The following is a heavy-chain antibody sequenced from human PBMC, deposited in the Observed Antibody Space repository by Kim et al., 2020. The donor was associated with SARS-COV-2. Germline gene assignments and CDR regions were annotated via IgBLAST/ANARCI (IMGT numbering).Heavy chain of an antibody. J-gene: IGHJ6*02. V-gene: IGHV5-51*01. CDR3: ARHIAWGGGLITMVRGVTPGYYYGMDV. CDR1: GYSFTSYW. D-gene: IGHD3-10*01. CDR2: IYPGDSDT. Sequence: GESLKISCKGSGYSFTSYWIGWVRQMPGKGLEWMGIIYPGDSDTRYSPSFQGQVTISADKSISTAYLQWSSLKASDTAMYYCARHIAWGGGLITMVRGVTPGYYYGMDVWGQGTTVTVSS.